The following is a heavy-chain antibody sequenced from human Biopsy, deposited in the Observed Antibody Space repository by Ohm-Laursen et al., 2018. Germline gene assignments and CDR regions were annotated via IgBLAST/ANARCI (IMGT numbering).Heavy chain of an antibody. CDR3: ATKLTGYFHH. CDR2: NITILGTG. V-gene: IGHV1-69*06. Sequence: SVKVSCKTPGGTFSNYGVNWVRQAPGQGLEWLGGNITILGTGNYAQKFQDRVTVAADTSTSTATMELRSLRSDDTAVYYCATKLTGYFHHWGQGILVIVSS. CDR1: GGTFSNYG. D-gene: IGHD3-9*01. J-gene: IGHJ1*01.